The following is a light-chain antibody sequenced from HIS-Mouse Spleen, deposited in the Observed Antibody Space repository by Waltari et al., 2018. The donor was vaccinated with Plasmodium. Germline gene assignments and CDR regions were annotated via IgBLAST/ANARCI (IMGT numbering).Light chain of an antibody. J-gene: IGKJ2*01. Sequence: EIVMTQSPATLSVSPGERATLSCRASQSVSSNLAWYQQKPGQAPRLLIYGASTRATGIPARFSGSGSGTEFTLTISSLQSDDFATYYCQQYNSYSYTFGQGTKLEIK. CDR1: QSVSSN. CDR2: GAS. V-gene: IGKV3-15*01. CDR3: QQYNSYSYT.